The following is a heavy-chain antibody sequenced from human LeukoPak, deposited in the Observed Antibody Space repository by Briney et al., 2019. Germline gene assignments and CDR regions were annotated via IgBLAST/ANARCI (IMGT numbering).Heavy chain of an antibody. V-gene: IGHV1-69*04. D-gene: IGHD1-26*01. CDR2: IIPILGIA. CDR1: GGTFSSYA. CDR3: AGVRIVGASDFDY. Sequence: SVKVSCKASGGTFSSYAISWVRQAHGQGLEWMGRIIPILGIANYAQKFQGRVTITADKSTSTAYMELSSLRSEDTAVYYCAGVRIVGASDFDYWGQGTLVTVSS. J-gene: IGHJ4*02.